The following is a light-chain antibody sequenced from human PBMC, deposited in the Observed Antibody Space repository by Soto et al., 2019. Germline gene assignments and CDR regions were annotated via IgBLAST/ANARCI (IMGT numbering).Light chain of an antibody. J-gene: IGKJ2*01. CDR3: QQYGRSPMFT. V-gene: IGKV3-20*01. Sequence: EIVLTQSPATLSLSPGERATLSCRASQSVSTSLAWYQQKPGQAPRLLLYHASRRATDIPDRFSGSGSGTDFTLTISRLEPEDFAVYFCQQYGRSPMFTFGQGTKVDIK. CDR1: QSVSTS. CDR2: HAS.